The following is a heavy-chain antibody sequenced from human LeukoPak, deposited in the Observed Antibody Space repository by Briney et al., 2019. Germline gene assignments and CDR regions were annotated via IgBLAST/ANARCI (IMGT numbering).Heavy chain of an antibody. CDR2: IHTSGTM. CDR1: GVSVSTGSYY. J-gene: IGHJ4*02. D-gene: IGHD3-3*01. CDR3: ARTGNPHYDFWSGYLLFDY. Sequence: SETLSLTCTVSGVSVSTGSYYWSWIRQPAGRGLEWIGHIHTSGTMNYNASLKSRFRISVETSKNQFSLRLSSVTAADTAVYYCARTGNPHYDFWSGYLLFDYWGQGTLVTVSS. V-gene: IGHV4-61*09.